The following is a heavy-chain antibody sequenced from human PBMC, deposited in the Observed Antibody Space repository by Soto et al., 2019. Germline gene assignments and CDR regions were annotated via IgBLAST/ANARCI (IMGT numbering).Heavy chain of an antibody. CDR3: ARVRIAAAGPAYGMDV. J-gene: IGHJ6*02. V-gene: IGHV1-2*04. Sequence: ASVRVSCKASGYTFTGYYMHWVRQAPGQGLEWMGWINPNSGGTNYAQKFQGWVTMTRDTSISTAYMELSRLRSDDTAVYYCARVRIAAAGPAYGMDVWGQGTTVTISS. CDR1: GYTFTGYY. CDR2: INPNSGGT. D-gene: IGHD6-13*01.